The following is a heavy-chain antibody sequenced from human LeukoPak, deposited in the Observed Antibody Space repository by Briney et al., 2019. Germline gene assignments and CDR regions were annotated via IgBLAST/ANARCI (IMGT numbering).Heavy chain of an antibody. CDR2: INYSGST. CDR3: ARGFRGPNFDY. CDR1: GGSISSSSYY. D-gene: IGHD3-10*01. J-gene: IGHJ4*02. V-gene: IGHV4-39*07. Sequence: SETLSLTCTVSGGSISSSSYYWGWIRQPPGKGLEWIGSINYSGSTYYNPSLKSRVTISLDTSKNQFSLKLSSVTAADTAVYYCARGFRGPNFDYWGQGTLVTVSS.